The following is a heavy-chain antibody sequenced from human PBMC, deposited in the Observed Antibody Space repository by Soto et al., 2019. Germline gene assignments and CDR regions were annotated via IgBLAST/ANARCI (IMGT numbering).Heavy chain of an antibody. CDR1: GGSFGSSA. CDR3: ARLRRDWGDAFDL. CDR2: INPVFDKA. J-gene: IGHJ3*01. V-gene: IGHV1-69*01. D-gene: IGHD3-16*01. Sequence: QVQLVKSGADVKKPGSSVKVSCKTSGGSFGSSAISWVRQAPAQGLEWMGEINPVFDKANYAQNFQGRLTITADELTGTVFMELSSLRSEDTAVYFCARLRRDWGDAFDLWGLGTFVTVSS.